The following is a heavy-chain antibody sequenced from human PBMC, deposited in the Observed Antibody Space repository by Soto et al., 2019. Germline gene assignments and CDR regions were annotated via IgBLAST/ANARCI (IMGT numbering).Heavy chain of an antibody. CDR2: LNPNSGDT. J-gene: IGHJ4*02. D-gene: IGHD6-19*01. Sequence: QVQLVQSGAEVKKPGASVKVSCKASGYTFSSYDINWVRQATAQGLEWMGWLNPNSGDTGYAQKFQGRVTLTRNTSINTAYIELSSLTSDDTAVYYCATSGGGWYLYWGQGTLVTVSS. CDR1: GYTFSSYD. CDR3: ATSGGGWYLY. V-gene: IGHV1-8*01.